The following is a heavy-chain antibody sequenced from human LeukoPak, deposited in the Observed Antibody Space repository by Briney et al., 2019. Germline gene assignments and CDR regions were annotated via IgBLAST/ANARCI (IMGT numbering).Heavy chain of an antibody. V-gene: IGHV1-2*02. D-gene: IGHD3-3*01. CDR2: INPNSGGT. CDR3: ARGSGNYDFWSGRDYYYYMDV. J-gene: IGHJ6*03. CDR1: GYTFTGYY. Sequence: ASVKGSCKASGYTFTGYYMHWVRQAPGQGLEWMGWINPNSGGTNYAQKFQGRVTMTRDTSISTAYMELSRLRSDDTAVYYCARGSGNYDFWSGRDYYYYMDVWGKGTTVTVSS.